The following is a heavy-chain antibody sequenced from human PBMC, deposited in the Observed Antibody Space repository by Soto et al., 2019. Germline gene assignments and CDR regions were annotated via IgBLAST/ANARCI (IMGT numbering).Heavy chain of an antibody. J-gene: IGHJ6*02. CDR2: TYYRSKWNN. V-gene: IGHV6-1*01. Sequence: SQTLSLTCAISGDSVSSNGAAWNWIRQSPSRGLQWLGRTYYRSKWNNDYAVSVKSRITINPDASKNQFSLQLNSVTPEDTAIYYCARGHAETMDVWGQGTTVTVS. CDR3: ARGHAETMDV. CDR1: GDSVSSNGAA.